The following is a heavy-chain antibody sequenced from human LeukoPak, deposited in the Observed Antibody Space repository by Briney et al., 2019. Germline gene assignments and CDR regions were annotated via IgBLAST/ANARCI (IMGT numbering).Heavy chain of an antibody. CDR1: GYTLTELS. Sequence: ASVKVSCKVSGYTLTELSMHWVRQAPGKGLEWMGGFDPEDGETIYAQKFQGRVTMAEDTSTDTAYMELSSLRSEDTAVYYCATDGLEAAAAPFDYWGQGTLVTVSS. CDR3: ATDGLEAAAAPFDY. CDR2: FDPEDGET. V-gene: IGHV1-24*01. J-gene: IGHJ4*02. D-gene: IGHD6-13*01.